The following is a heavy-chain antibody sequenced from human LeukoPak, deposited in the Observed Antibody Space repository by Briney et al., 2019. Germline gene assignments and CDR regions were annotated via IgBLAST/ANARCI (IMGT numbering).Heavy chain of an antibody. CDR2: VYHTGST. Sequence: SETLSLTCAVSGYSIGSGYYWVWIRQPPGKGLEWIGSVYHTGSTYYHPSLKSRVTISLDTSKNQFSLRLTSVTAADTALYYCASHYYASSGSLFDSWGRGSLVTVSS. CDR1: GYSIGSGYY. CDR3: ASHYYASSGSLFDS. D-gene: IGHD3-22*01. J-gene: IGHJ4*02. V-gene: IGHV4-38-2*01.